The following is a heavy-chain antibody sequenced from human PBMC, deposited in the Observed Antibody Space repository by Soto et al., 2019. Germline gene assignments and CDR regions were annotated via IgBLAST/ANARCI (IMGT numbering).Heavy chain of an antibody. CDR3: ARDSSREYYDSSVNDAFDI. CDR2: ISYDGSNK. D-gene: IGHD3-22*01. V-gene: IGHV3-30-3*01. Sequence: PGGSLRLSCAASGFTFSSYAMHWVRQAPGKGLEWVAVISYDGSNKYYADSVKGRFTISRDNSKNTLYLQMNSLRAEDTAVYYCARDSSREYYDSSVNDAFDIWGQGAMVTVSS. CDR1: GFTFSSYA. J-gene: IGHJ3*02.